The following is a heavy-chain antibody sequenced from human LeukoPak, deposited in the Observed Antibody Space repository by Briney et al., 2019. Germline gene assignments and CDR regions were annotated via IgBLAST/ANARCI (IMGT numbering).Heavy chain of an antibody. V-gene: IGHV3-23*01. CDR3: AKDPIFGVIKDWFDP. Sequence: GGSLKLSCAASGFTFSSYAMSWVRQAPGKGLEWVSAIRVGGETHYADSVKGRLTISRDNSENTLYLQMSGLRAEDTAVYYCAKDPIFGVIKDWFDPWGQGTLVTVSS. D-gene: IGHD3-3*01. CDR2: IRVGGET. CDR1: GFTFSSYA. J-gene: IGHJ5*02.